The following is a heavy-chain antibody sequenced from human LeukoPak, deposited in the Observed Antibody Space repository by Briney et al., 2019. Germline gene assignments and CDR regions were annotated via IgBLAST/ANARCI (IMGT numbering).Heavy chain of an antibody. J-gene: IGHJ4*02. CDR2: ISYDGSNK. V-gene: IGHV3-30-3*01. D-gene: IGHD2-21*02. CDR1: GFTFSSHA. Sequence: AGGSLRLSCAASGFTFSSHAMHWVRQAPGKGLEWVGVISYDGSNKYYGDSAKGRFTITRDNSKNTLYVQMNSLRVEDTAVYYCARNPGRTLVVVTAVDYWGQGTLVTVSS. CDR3: ARNPGRTLVVVTAVDY.